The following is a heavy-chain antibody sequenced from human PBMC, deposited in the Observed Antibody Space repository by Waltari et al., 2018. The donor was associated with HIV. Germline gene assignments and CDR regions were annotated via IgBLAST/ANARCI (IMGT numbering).Heavy chain of an antibody. CDR2: SNPNSGNT. CDR3: ATHYGDKYYFDY. V-gene: IGHV1-8*01. D-gene: IGHD4-17*01. CDR1: GYTFTSYD. Sequence: QVQLVQSGAEVKKPGASVKVSCKASGYTFTSYDINWVRQATGQGLEWMGWSNPNSGNTGYAQKCQGRVTMTRNTSRSTAYMELGSLRSEDMAVYYCATHYGDKYYFDYWGQGTLVTVSS. J-gene: IGHJ4*02.